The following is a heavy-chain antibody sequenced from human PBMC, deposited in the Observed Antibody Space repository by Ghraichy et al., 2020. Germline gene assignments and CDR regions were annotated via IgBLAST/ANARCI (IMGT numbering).Heavy chain of an antibody. Sequence: GGSLRLSCAASGFTFSSYAMSWVRQAPGKGLEWVSAISGSGGSTYYADSVKGRFTISRDNSKNTLYLQMNSLRAEDTAVYYCAKAFAYCSGGSCYSPLSDYWGQGTLVTVSS. V-gene: IGHV3-23*01. CDR2: ISGSGGST. CDR3: AKAFAYCSGGSCYSPLSDY. D-gene: IGHD2-15*01. J-gene: IGHJ4*02. CDR1: GFTFSSYA.